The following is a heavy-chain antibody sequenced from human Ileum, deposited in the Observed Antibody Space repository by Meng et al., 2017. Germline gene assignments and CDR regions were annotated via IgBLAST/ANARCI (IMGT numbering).Heavy chain of an antibody. Sequence: QVLLPEPGPGLVEPSGTLSLTCVVSGDSISSSNWWNWVRQPPGKGLEWIGEIFHTGSTNYNPSLKSRVTISADKSKNQFSLNLSSVTAADTAVYYCATNKNKKIDYWGQGTLVTVSS. CDR1: GDSISSSNW. J-gene: IGHJ4*02. D-gene: IGHD2/OR15-2a*01. CDR3: ATNKNKKIDY. CDR2: IFHTGST. V-gene: IGHV4-4*02.